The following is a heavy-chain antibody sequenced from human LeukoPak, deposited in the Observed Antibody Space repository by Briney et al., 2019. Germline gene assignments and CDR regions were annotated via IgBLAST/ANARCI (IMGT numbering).Heavy chain of an antibody. D-gene: IGHD4-11*01. J-gene: IGHJ4*02. CDR3: ASSTVTDTGFDY. CDR1: GGSISSHY. V-gene: IGHV4-59*11. Sequence: SETLPLTCTVSGGSISSHYWSWIRQPPGKGLEWIGYIYYSGSTKYNPSLKSRVTISVDTSKNQFSLKVSPVTAADTAVYYCASSTVTDTGFDYWGQGTLVTVSS. CDR2: IYYSGST.